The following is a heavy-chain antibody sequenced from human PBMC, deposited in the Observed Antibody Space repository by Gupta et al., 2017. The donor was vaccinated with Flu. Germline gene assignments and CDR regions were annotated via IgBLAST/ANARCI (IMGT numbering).Heavy chain of an antibody. CDR3: AGRRDGYNLGVDY. Sequence: QLQLQESGPGLVKPSETLSLTCSVPGGSITNTLYYWGCIRQTPGQGLEWIGSISQSGDTFYNPSLKGRATMSLDTSKNQFSLNVNSVTVADTAVYYCAGRRDGYNLGVDYWGQGSLVTVSS. CDR2: ISQSGDT. V-gene: IGHV4-39*01. J-gene: IGHJ4*02. D-gene: IGHD5-24*01. CDR1: GGSITNTLYY.